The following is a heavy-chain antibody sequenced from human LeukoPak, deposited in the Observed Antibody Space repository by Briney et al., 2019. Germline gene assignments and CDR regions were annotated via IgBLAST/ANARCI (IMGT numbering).Heavy chain of an antibody. V-gene: IGHV5-51*01. CDR1: RYSFPIYW. Sequence: GESLNISCQGSRYSFPIYWIAWGRQMPGNGLEWMGIIYPGDSDTRYRPSFQGQVTISADKSISTAYLQLSSLKDSDTAIYYCARRVSYYYGMDVWGQGTTVTVS. J-gene: IGHJ6*02. CDR3: ARRVSYYYGMDV. CDR2: IYPGDSDT.